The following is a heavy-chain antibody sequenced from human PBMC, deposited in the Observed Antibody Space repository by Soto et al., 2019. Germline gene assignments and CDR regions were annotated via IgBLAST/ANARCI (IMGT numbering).Heavy chain of an antibody. CDR2: IYYSGST. CDR3: ARQGGSFVAGGIADSWFDP. J-gene: IGHJ5*02. D-gene: IGHD6-13*01. Sequence: SETLSLTCTVSGGSISSYYWSWIRQPPGKGLEWIGYIYYSGSTNYNPSLKSRVTISVDTSKNQFSLKLSSVTAADTAVYYCARQGGSFVAGGIADSWFDPWGQGTLVTVSS. V-gene: IGHV4-59*08. CDR1: GGSISSYY.